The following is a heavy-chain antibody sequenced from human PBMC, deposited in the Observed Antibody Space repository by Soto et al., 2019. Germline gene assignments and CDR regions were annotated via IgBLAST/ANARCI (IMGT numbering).Heavy chain of an antibody. V-gene: IGHV6-1*01. J-gene: IGHJ4*02. CDR2: TFYRSKWYN. D-gene: IGHD7-27*01. Sequence: QTLSLTCAISGDSVSNNNAAWNGVRQSPSRGLEWLGRTFYRSKWYNEYAVSVKSRININPDTSRNQFSLQLNSVIPEDTGVYYCARGFLRSGFDYWGQGALVTVSS. CDR3: ARGFLRSGFDY. CDR1: GDSVSNNNAA.